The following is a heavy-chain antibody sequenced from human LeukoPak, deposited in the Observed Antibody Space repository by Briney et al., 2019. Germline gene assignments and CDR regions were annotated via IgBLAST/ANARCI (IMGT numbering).Heavy chain of an antibody. D-gene: IGHD3-10*01. CDR1: GFIFKSYG. CDR2: VSGGGRST. J-gene: IGHJ4*02. V-gene: IGHV3-23*01. CDR3: ARFTRSASYEVY. Sequence: GGSLRLSCAASGFIFKSYGMSWVRQAPGKGLEWVSAVSGGGRSTYYADSVKGRFTVSRDNAKNSVYLEMKSLRVEDTAIYYCARFTRSASYEVYWGQGTLVTVSS.